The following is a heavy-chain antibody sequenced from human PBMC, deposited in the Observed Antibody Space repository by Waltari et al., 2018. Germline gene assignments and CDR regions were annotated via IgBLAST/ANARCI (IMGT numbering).Heavy chain of an antibody. Sequence: QVQLVESGGGVVQPGRSLRLSWAASGFTFSSYAMHWVRQAPGKGLEWVAVISFDGSNKYYADSVKGRFTISRDNSKNTLYLQMNSLRAEDTAVYYCARDTVDSGYVGFYFDYWGQGTLVTVSS. CDR2: ISFDGSNK. D-gene: IGHD5-12*01. J-gene: IGHJ4*02. V-gene: IGHV3-30-3*01. CDR1: GFTFSSYA. CDR3: ARDTVDSGYVGFYFDY.